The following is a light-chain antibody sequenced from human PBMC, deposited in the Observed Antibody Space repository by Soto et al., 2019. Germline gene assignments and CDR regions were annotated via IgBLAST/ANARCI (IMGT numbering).Light chain of an antibody. Sequence: QSVLTQPASVSGSPGQSITISCTGTSSDIGAYNFVSWYQQHPGKAPKLMLYDLNIRPSGVSNRFSGSKSGNTASLTISGLQAEDEADYYCTSWTTSTTMIFGGGTKLTVL. CDR2: DLN. CDR3: TSWTTSTTMI. V-gene: IGLV2-14*03. CDR1: SSDIGAYNF. J-gene: IGLJ2*01.